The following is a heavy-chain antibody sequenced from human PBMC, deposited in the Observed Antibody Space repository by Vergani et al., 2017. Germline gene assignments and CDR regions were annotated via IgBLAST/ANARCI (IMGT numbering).Heavy chain of an antibody. CDR2: INHSGST. Sequence: QVQLQQWGAGLLKPSETLSLTCAVYGGSFSGYYWSWIRQPPGKGLEWIGEINHSGSTNYNPSLKSRVTISVDTSKNQFSLKLSSVTAADTAVYYCARDLSSGWYLFFDYWGQGTLVTVSS. D-gene: IGHD6-19*01. J-gene: IGHJ4*02. CDR1: GGSFSGYY. CDR3: ARDLSSGWYLFFDY. V-gene: IGHV4-34*01.